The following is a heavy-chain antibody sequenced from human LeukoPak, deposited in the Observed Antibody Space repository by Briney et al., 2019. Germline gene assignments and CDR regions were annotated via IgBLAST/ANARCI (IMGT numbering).Heavy chain of an antibody. CDR3: AKDTRRVPADILDS. V-gene: IGHV3-43*02. CDR2: FSGDGDST. Sequence: QPGGSLILSCAASGFTFDNYAMHWVRQPPGKGLEWVSLFSGDGDSTYFADSVKGRFTISRDNSKNSLYLQMNSLRTEDTALYYCAKDTRRVPADILDSWGQGTLVTVSS. D-gene: IGHD2-2*01. J-gene: IGHJ4*02. CDR1: GFTFDNYA.